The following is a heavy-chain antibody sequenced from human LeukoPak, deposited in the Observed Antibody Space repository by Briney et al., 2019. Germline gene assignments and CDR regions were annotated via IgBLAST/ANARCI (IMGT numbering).Heavy chain of an antibody. CDR2: ISGSGGST. D-gene: IGHD6-19*01. Sequence: GGSLRLSCAPSVVTFCSDATSSGCAAPGEGVWWVSGISGSGGSTYYADSVKGRFTISRDNSKNPLYLQMNSLSAEDTAVYYCAKGGSGWYYASIGDYWGQGTLVTVSS. V-gene: IGHV3-23*01. J-gene: IGHJ4*02. CDR3: AKGGSGWYYASIGDY. CDR1: VVTFCSDA.